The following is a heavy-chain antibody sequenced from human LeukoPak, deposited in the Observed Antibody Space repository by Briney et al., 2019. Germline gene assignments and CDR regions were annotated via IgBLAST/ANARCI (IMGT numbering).Heavy chain of an antibody. V-gene: IGHV3-30*03. D-gene: IGHD3-3*01. J-gene: IGHJ3*02. CDR2: ISYDGSNK. CDR1: GFTFSRYG. Sequence: PGRSLRLSCAASGFTFSRYGMHWVRQAPGKGLEWVAVISYDGSNKYYVDSVKGRFTISRDNAKNSLYLQMNSLRVEDTAVYYCARSGKPYASDIWGQGTLVTVSS. CDR3: ARSGKPYASDI.